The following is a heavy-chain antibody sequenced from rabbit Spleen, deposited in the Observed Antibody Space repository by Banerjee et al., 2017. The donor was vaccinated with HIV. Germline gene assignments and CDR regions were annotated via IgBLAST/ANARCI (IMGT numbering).Heavy chain of an antibody. D-gene: IGHD4-1*01. CDR3: ARSDNSGPIGDL. Sequence: QEQLEESGGDLVKPEGSLTLTCTASGFSFSSSYWISWVRQAPGKGLEWIGYIYVGSSGSTYYASWVNGRFTISKTSSTTVTLQITSLTAADTATYFCARSDNSGPIGDLWGPGTLVTVS. J-gene: IGHJ4*01. CDR1: GFSFSSSYW. V-gene: IGHV1S45*01. CDR2: IYVGSSGST.